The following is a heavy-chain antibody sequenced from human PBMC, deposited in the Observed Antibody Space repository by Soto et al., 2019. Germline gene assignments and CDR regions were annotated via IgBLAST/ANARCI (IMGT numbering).Heavy chain of an antibody. CDR2: INHSGST. Sequence: SETLSLTCAVYGGSFSGYYWSWIRQPPGKGLEWIGEINHSGSTNYNPSLKSRVTISVDTSKNQFSLKLSSVTAADTAVYYCARGRGFVPHYHGSGSYYSWFDPWGQGTLVTVSS. D-gene: IGHD3-10*01. CDR1: GGSFSGYY. CDR3: ARGRGFVPHYHGSGSYYSWFDP. V-gene: IGHV4-34*01. J-gene: IGHJ5*02.